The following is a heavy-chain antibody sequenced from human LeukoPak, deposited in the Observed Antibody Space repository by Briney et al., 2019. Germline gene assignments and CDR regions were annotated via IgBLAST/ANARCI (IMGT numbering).Heavy chain of an antibody. J-gene: IGHJ5*02. V-gene: IGHV5-51*01. CDR3: ARTTDYLNWFDP. D-gene: IGHD4-11*01. Sequence: GESLKISCKASGYSFTSYWIGWVGQMPGKGLEWMGVIYTGDSDNRYSPSFQGQVTISADKSISAAYLQWSSLKASDTAVYYCARTTDYLNWFDPWSQATLVTVSS. CDR1: GYSFTSYW. CDR2: IYTGDSDN.